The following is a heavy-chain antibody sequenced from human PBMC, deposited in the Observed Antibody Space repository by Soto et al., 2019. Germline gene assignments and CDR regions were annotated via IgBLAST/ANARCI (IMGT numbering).Heavy chain of an antibody. CDR3: ARVTPGNNLYYFSGLDV. J-gene: IGHJ6*02. D-gene: IGHD1-1*01. CDR2: IAYDGINA. CDR1: GFNFGTYA. V-gene: IGHV3-30-3*01. Sequence: PGGFLRLSCVASGFNFGTYAIHWVRQAPGKGLQWVALIAYDGINAYYADSVKGRFTISRDNSKNTLHLQMNSLRPEDTGVYFCARVTPGNNLYYFSGLDVWGQGTSVTVSS.